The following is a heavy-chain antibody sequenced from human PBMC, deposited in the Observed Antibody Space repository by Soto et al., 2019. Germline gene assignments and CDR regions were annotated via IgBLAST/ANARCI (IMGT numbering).Heavy chain of an antibody. V-gene: IGHV1-69*02. Sequence: QVQLVQSGAEVKKPGSSVKVSCKASGGTFSSYTISWVRQAPGQGLEWMGRIIAILGIANYAQKFQGRVTFSADQSTSTAYMELSSLRSEDTAVYYCARADPGTDAFDIWGQGKMVTVSS. CDR2: IIAILGIA. CDR3: ARADPGTDAFDI. D-gene: IGHD1-1*01. J-gene: IGHJ3*02. CDR1: GGTFSSYT.